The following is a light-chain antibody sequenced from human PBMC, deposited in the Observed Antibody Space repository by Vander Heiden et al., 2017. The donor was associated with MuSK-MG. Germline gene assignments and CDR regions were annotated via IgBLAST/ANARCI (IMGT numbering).Light chain of an antibody. CDR3: CSYAGSYTLV. Sequence: SALTQPRSVSRSPGPSVNTSCTGTRSDVGGYNYVSWYQQHPGKAPKLMIYDVNKRPSGVPDRCSGSKSGNTASLTISGLQAEDEADYYCCSYAGSYTLVFGGGTKLTVL. CDR1: RSDVGGYNY. J-gene: IGLJ2*01. V-gene: IGLV2-11*01. CDR2: DVN.